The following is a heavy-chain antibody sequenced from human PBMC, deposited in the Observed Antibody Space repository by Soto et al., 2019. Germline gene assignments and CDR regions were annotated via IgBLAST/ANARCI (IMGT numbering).Heavy chain of an antibody. J-gene: IGHJ4*02. D-gene: IGHD6-19*01. CDR3: ASYHSSGWPFDY. CDR2: IYYSGST. V-gene: IGHV4-61*01. CDR1: GGSVSSGSYY. Sequence: PSETLSLTCTVSGGSVSSGSYYWSWIRQPPGKGLEWIGYIYYSGSTNYNPSLKSRVTTSVDTSKNQFSLKLSSVTAADTAVYYCASYHSSGWPFDYWGQGTLVTVSS.